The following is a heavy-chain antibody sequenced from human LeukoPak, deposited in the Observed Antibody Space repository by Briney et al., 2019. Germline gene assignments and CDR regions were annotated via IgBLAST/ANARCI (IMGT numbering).Heavy chain of an antibody. V-gene: IGHV4-39*01. CDR3: ARQGLVAATPLDY. J-gene: IGHJ4*02. D-gene: IGHD2-15*01. CDR2: IYYSGST. CDR1: GGSISSSSYY. Sequence: SETLSLTCTVSGGSISSSSYYWGWIRQPPGKGLEWIGSIYYSGSTYYNPSLKSRVTISVDTSKNQFSLKLSSVTAADTAVYYCARQGLVAATPLDYWGQGTLVTVSS.